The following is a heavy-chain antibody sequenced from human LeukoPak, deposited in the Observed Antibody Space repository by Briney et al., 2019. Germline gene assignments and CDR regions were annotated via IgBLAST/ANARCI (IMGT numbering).Heavy chain of an antibody. Sequence: ASVKVSCKASGYTFNSYSVSWVRQAPGQGLEWTGWISTYNGNTNYAQKLQGRVTMTTDTSTSTAYTELRSLRSDDTAVYYCARGILATRYYYGMDVWGQGTTVTVSS. CDR1: GYTFNSYS. J-gene: IGHJ6*02. CDR2: ISTYNGNT. V-gene: IGHV1-18*01. D-gene: IGHD1-26*01. CDR3: ARGILATRYYYGMDV.